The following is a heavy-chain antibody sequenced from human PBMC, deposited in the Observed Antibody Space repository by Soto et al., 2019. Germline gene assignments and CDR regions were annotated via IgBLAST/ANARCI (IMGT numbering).Heavy chain of an antibody. V-gene: IGHV4-31*03. CDR2: IYYSGST. Sequence: SETLSLTCTVSGGSSSSGCYYWSWIRQHPGKGLEWIGYIYYSGSTYYNPSLKSRVTISVDTSKNQFSLKLSSVTAADTAVYYCARSGDYYDSSGPDYWGQGTLVTVSS. CDR3: ARSGDYYDSSGPDY. D-gene: IGHD3-22*01. J-gene: IGHJ4*02. CDR1: GGSSSSGCYY.